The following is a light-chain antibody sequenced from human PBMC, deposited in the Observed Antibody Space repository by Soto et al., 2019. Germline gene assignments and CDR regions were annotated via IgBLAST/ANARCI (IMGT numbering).Light chain of an antibody. V-gene: IGKV3-20*01. CDR2: GAS. CDR3: QQYGSSPPIT. Sequence: EIVLTQSPGTLSLSPGERATLSCRASQSVSSSYLAWYQQKPGQAPRLLSYGASSRTTGIPDRFSGSGSGIDFTLTISRLEPEDFAVYYCQQYGSSPPITFGQGTRLEIK. CDR1: QSVSSSY. J-gene: IGKJ5*01.